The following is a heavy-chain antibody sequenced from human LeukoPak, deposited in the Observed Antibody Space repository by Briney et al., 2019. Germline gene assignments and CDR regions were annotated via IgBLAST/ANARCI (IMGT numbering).Heavy chain of an antibody. D-gene: IGHD4-17*01. CDR2: ISYDGSNE. Sequence: GGSLRLSCAASGFTFSSYVMHWVRQAPGKGLEWVAIISYDGSNEYYADSVKGRFTISRDNSKNTLYLQMNSLRDEDTAVYYCVRDQTVFTILDYWGQGTLVTVSS. CDR1: GFTFSSYV. J-gene: IGHJ4*02. V-gene: IGHV3-30*04. CDR3: VRDQTVFTILDY.